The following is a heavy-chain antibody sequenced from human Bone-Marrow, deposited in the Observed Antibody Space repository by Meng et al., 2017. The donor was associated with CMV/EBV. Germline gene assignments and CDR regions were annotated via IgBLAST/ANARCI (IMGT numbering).Heavy chain of an antibody. CDR3: ARHNPLPDH. CDR2: ILYTGNA. Sequence: GSLRLSCTVSGGSLSSGSFYWGWIRQPPGKGLEWIGSILYTGNAYSNPSLKSRVTIFVDTSKNQFSLRLSSVTAADTAVYYRARHNPLPDHWGRGARGTGYS. CDR1: GGSLSSGSFY. V-gene: IGHV4-39*01. J-gene: IGHJ4*02.